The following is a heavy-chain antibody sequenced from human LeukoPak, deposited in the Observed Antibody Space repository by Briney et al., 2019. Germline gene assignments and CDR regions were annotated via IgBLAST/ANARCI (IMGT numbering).Heavy chain of an antibody. Sequence: RGSLRLSCAASGFTFSSYAMSWVRQTPGKGLEWVSAISGSGGSTYYADSVKGRFTISRDNSKNTLYLQMNSLRAEDTAVYYCAKEKIVATSFDYWGQGTLVTVSS. CDR3: AKEKIVATSFDY. CDR1: GFTFSSYA. J-gene: IGHJ4*02. V-gene: IGHV3-23*01. D-gene: IGHD5-12*01. CDR2: ISGSGGST.